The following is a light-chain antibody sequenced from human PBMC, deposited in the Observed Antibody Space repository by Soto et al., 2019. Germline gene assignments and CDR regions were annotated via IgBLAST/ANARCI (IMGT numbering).Light chain of an antibody. CDR3: SSYVGSNIVV. V-gene: IGLV2-8*01. CDR2: EVS. CDR1: SSDVGAYKY. J-gene: IGLJ2*01. Sequence: QSALTQPPSASGSPGQSVTISCTGTSSDVGAYKYVSWYQQYPGKAPKLMIYEVSKRPSGVPDRFSGSKSGNTASLTVSGLQAEDEADYYCSSYVGSNIVVFGGGTKLTVL.